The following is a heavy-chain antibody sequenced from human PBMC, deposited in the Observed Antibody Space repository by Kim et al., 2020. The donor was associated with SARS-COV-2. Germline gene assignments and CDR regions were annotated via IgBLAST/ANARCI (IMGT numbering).Heavy chain of an antibody. J-gene: IGHJ4*02. CDR3: AKDSDIALMDLDY. V-gene: IGHV3-23*01. Sequence: YADSVKGRCTISRENSKNTLYLQMNSLRAEDTAVYYCAKDSDIALMDLDYWGQGTLVTVSS. D-gene: IGHD2-8*01.